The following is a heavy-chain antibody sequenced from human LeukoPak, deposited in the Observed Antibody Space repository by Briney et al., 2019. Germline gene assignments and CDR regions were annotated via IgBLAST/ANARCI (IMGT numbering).Heavy chain of an antibody. J-gene: IGHJ1*01. CDR3: ARQSKGIIVITDFQH. V-gene: IGHV4-39*01. D-gene: IGHD3-22*01. Sequence: SETLSLTCTVSGDSVSSNDYYWGWIRQPPGKGLEWIGSIYYGGSTYYNPSLKSRVIISVDTSMNQFSLKLSSVTAADTAVYYCARQSKGIIVITDFQHWGQGTLVTVSS. CDR1: GDSVSSNDYY. CDR2: IYYGGST.